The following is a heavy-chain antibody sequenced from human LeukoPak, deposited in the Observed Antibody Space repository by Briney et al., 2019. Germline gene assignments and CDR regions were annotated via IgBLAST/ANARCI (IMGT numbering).Heavy chain of an antibody. V-gene: IGHV4-38-2*02. CDR3: ARDRISVADPPNWFDP. CDR2: IYHSGKT. CDR1: GYSISSGYY. D-gene: IGHD6-19*01. J-gene: IGHJ5*02. Sequence: SETLSLTCTVSGYSISSGYYWGWIRQTPGKGLEWIGSIYHSGKTYYNPSLRSRVTISIDTSKNQFSLKLSSVTAADTAVYYCARDRISVADPPNWFDPWGQGTLVTVSS.